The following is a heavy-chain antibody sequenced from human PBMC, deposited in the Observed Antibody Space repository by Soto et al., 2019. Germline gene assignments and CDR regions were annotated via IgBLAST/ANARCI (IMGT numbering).Heavy chain of an antibody. CDR3: AREPATAKPEGVDF. Sequence: QVQLVQSGAEVRKPGASVKVSCKASGYTFSDYYIHWVRQAPGQGLEWMGWINPNSGGTKYAPKFLGGVTMTRDTSITTAYMELSRLRSGDTAVYYWAREPATAKPEGVDFWGQGTLVTGSS. D-gene: IGHD1-1*01. J-gene: IGHJ4*02. CDR2: INPNSGGT. V-gene: IGHV1-2*02. CDR1: GYTFSDYY.